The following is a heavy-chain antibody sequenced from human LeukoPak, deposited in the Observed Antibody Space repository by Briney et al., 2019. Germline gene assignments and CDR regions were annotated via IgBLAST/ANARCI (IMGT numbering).Heavy chain of an antibody. CDR3: AKAPSGTYPRLFDY. CDR2: ISGSGGTT. CDR1: GFTFNTYA. J-gene: IGHJ4*02. D-gene: IGHD1-26*01. Sequence: GGSLRLSCAASGFTFNTYAMSWVRQAPGEGLEWVSAISGSGGTTYYADSVKGRFTISRDNSKNTLYLQMNSLRAEDTAVYYCAKAPSGTYPRLFDYWGQGTLVTVSS. V-gene: IGHV3-23*01.